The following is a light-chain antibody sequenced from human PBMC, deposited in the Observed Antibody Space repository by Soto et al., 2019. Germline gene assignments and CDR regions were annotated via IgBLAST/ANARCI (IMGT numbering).Light chain of an antibody. Sequence: EIVLTQSPGTLSLSPGERATLSCRASQSVSSSYLAWYQQKPSQAPRLLIYGASSRATGIPDRFSGSGSGTDSTLTISRLEPEDFAVYYCQQYGSPPITFGQGTRLEIK. CDR1: QSVSSSY. CDR3: QQYGSPPIT. J-gene: IGKJ5*01. CDR2: GAS. V-gene: IGKV3-20*01.